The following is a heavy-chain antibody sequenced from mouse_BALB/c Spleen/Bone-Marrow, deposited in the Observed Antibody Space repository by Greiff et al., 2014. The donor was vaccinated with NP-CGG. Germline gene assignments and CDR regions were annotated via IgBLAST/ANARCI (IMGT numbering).Heavy chain of an antibody. V-gene: IGHV1-7*01. CDR2: INPSTGYT. CDR1: GYTFTNYW. D-gene: IGHD2-14*01. J-gene: IGHJ3*01. CDR3: ARFYRYDGFAY. Sequence: LLESGAELAKPGASVKMSCKASGYTFTNYWMHWVKQRPGQGLEWIGYINPSTGYTEYNQKFKDKATLTADKSSSTAYMQLSSLTSEDSAVYYCARFYRYDGFAYWGQGTLVTVSA.